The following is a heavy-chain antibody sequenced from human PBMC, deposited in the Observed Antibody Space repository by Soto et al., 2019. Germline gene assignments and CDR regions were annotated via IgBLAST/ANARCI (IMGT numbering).Heavy chain of an antibody. CDR2: IIPILGIA. J-gene: IGHJ4*02. Sequence: GAPVKVSCQDSRGTFGRHSISSVRQAPGQGLEWMGRIIPILGIANYAQKFQGRVTITADKSTSTAYMELSSLRSEDTAVYYCARDPVAAAGIHWGQGTLVTVSS. CDR3: ARDPVAAAGIH. CDR1: RGTFGRHS. D-gene: IGHD6-13*01. V-gene: IGHV1-69*04.